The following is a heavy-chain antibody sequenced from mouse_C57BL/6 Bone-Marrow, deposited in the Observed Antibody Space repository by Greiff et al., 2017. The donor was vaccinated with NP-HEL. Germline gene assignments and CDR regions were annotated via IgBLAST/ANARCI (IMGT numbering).Heavy chain of an antibody. CDR1: GFTFSSYG. J-gene: IGHJ2*01. CDR3: ARHGGDLDY. CDR2: ICSCGSYT. V-gene: IGHV5-6*02. Sequence: DVTLVASGGDLVKPGGSLKLSCAASGFTFSSYGMSWVRQTPDTRLVWVATICSCGSYTYYPDSVKGRFTISRDNAKNPLYLQRSRLKSEDAAMYYCARHGGDLDYWGQGTTLTVSS.